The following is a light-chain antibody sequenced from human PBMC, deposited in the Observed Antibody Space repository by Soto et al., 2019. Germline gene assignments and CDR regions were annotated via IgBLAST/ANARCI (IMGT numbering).Light chain of an antibody. Sequence: EVVLTQSPGTLSLSPGERATLSCRASLSISNYLAWYQQKPGQAPRLLIYDASSRATGIPDRFSGSASGTEFTLTFSRLEPEDFAVYYCQHYGSSRRTFGQGTKVDMK. V-gene: IGKV3-20*01. CDR3: QHYGSSRRT. CDR1: LSISNY. J-gene: IGKJ1*01. CDR2: DAS.